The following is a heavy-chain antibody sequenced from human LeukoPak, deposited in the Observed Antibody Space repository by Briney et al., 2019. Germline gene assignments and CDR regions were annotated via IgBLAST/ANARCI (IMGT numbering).Heavy chain of an antibody. D-gene: IGHD5-18*01. V-gene: IGHV4-31*03. J-gene: IGHJ4*02. Sequence: SETLSLTCNVSGGSISSGGSRWSWIRQHPGKGLEWIGYIYYSGSTYYNPSLESRLTMSVDTSKNQFSLKLSSVTAADTAVYYCARGTAMVDYVIDYWGQGTLVTVSS. CDR3: ARGTAMVDYVIDY. CDR1: GGSISSGGSR. CDR2: IYYSGST.